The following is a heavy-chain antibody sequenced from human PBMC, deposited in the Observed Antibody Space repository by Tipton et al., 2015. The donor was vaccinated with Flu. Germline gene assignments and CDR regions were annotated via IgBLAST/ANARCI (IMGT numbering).Heavy chain of an antibody. CDR1: GDSISGYY. CDR2: IYNSGST. V-gene: IGHV4-59*01. J-gene: IGHJ4*02. D-gene: IGHD6-13*01. Sequence: PGLVKPSETLSLTCSVSGDSISGYYLSWFRQPPGRGLEWMGYIYNSGSTDYNPSLKSRVTISVDTSGNQFSLKLTSVTAADTAVYYGAGGRIGAAGNYEGDWGQGTLVTVSS. CDR3: AGGRIGAAGNYEGD.